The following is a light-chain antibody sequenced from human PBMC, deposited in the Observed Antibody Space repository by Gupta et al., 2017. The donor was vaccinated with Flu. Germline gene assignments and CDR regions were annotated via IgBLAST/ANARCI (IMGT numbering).Light chain of an antibody. Sequence: DVVMTQSPLSLPVTLGQTASISCRSSQSLVYSDGNTVLHWFQQRPGQAPRRLIYLVSHRESGVPDRCRGSGSGTEFTMKISRVEAEDVGIYFCMQGAHGPWAFGQGTKVEI. CDR3: MQGAHGPWA. CDR2: LVS. CDR1: QSLVYSDGNTV. J-gene: IGKJ1*01. V-gene: IGKV2-30*01.